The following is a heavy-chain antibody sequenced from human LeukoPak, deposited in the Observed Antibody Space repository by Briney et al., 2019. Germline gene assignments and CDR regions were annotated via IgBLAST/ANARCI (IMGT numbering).Heavy chain of an antibody. CDR1: GYTFTSYA. J-gene: IGHJ4*02. CDR3: ASRQSSGWYPLGY. CDR2: IIPIFGTA. D-gene: IGHD6-19*01. Sequence: GASVKVSCKASGYTFTSYAISWVRQAPGQGLEWMGGIIPIFGTANYAQKFQGRVTITADESTSTAYMELSSLRSEDTAVYYCASRQSSGWYPLGYWGQGTLVTVSS. V-gene: IGHV1-69*13.